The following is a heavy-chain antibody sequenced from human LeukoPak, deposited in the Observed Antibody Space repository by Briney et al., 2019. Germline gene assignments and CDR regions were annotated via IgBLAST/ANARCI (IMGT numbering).Heavy chain of an antibody. J-gene: IGHJ3*02. CDR1: GGTFSSYA. Sequence: SVKVSCKASGGTFSSYAISWVRQAPGQGLEWMGRIIPILGIANYAQKFQGRVTITADKSTSTAYMELSSLRSEDTAVYYCARGETRALQNAFDIWGQGTMVTVSS. D-gene: IGHD4-11*01. CDR2: IIPILGIA. CDR3: ARGETRALQNAFDI. V-gene: IGHV1-69*04.